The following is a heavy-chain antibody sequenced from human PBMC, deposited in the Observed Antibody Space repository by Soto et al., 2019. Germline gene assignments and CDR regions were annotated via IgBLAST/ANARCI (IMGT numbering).Heavy chain of an antibody. CDR3: ARDGKKIFGMAIISDFDI. V-gene: IGHV1-18*04. Sequence: ASVKVSCKASGYTFTSYGISWVRQAPGQGLEWMGWISAYNGNTNYAQKLQGRVTMTTDTSTSTAYMELRSLRSDDTAVYYCARDGKKIFGMAIISDFDIWGQGTIVTV. D-gene: IGHD3-3*01. CDR1: GYTFTSYG. J-gene: IGHJ3*02. CDR2: ISAYNGNT.